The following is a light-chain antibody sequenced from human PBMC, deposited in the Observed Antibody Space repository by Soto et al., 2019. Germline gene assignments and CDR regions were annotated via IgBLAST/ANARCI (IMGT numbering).Light chain of an antibody. CDR2: DTS. CDR1: QTVGSP. J-gene: IGKJ1*01. V-gene: IGKV3-11*01. Sequence: EIVLTQSPATLSLSPGETATLFCRASQTVGSPLAWYQQKRGQAPRLLIYDTSKRATGIPARFSGSGSGTDSTLTISSLEPEDFAVYYCQQRNSWPRTFGQGTKVEIK. CDR3: QQRNSWPRT.